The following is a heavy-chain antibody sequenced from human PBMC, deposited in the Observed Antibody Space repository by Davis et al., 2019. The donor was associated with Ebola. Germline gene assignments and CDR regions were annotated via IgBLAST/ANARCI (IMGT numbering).Heavy chain of an antibody. D-gene: IGHD3-3*01. CDR1: GFTFSSYA. Sequence: PGGSLRLSCAASGFTFSSYAMSWVRQAPGKGLEWVSAISGSGSSTYYADSVKGRFTISRDNSKNTLFLQMHSLRGEDTAVYHCAKDFGRRGIGPTYFDHWGQGTLVTVSS. J-gene: IGHJ4*02. CDR2: ISGSGSST. CDR3: AKDFGRRGIGPTYFDH. V-gene: IGHV3-23*01.